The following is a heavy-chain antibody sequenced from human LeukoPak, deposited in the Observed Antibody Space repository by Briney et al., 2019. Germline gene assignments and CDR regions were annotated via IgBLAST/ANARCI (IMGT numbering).Heavy chain of an antibody. J-gene: IGHJ4*02. V-gene: IGHV1-18*01. D-gene: IGHD3-9*01. CDR2: ISAYNGNT. Sequence: GASVKVSCKASGYTFTSYGISWVRQAPGQGLEWMGWISAYNGNTNYAQKLQGRVAMTTDTSTSTAYMELRSLRSDDTAVYYCARPGDTYYDILTGYSPPDYWGQGTLVTVSS. CDR3: ARPGDTYYDILTGYSPPDY. CDR1: GYTFTSYG.